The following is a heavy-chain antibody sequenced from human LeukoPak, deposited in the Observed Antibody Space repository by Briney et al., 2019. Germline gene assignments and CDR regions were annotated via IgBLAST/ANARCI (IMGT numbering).Heavy chain of an antibody. CDR1: GFTFSSCA. CDR3: AKSDSHTAVVTAFDY. J-gene: IGHJ4*02. Sequence: GGSLRLSCAGSGFTFSSCAMSWVRQAPGKGLEWVSTISGRGGNTYYADSVKGRFTISRDNSRNTLYLQMNSLRAEDTAVYYCAKSDSHTAVVTAFDYWGQGTLVTVSS. D-gene: IGHD5-18*01. V-gene: IGHV3-23*01. CDR2: ISGRGGNT.